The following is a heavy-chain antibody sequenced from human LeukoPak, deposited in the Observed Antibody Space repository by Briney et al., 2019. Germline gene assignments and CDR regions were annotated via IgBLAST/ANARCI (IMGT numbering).Heavy chain of an antibody. CDR2: IIPILGIA. J-gene: IGHJ1*01. V-gene: IGHV1-69*04. Sequence: ASVKVSCKASGGTFSSYAISWVRQAPGQGLEWMGRIIPILGIANYAQKFQGRVTITADKSTSTAYMELSSLRSEDTAVYYCARDGGSSSQYFQHWGQGTLVTVSS. CDR1: GGTFSSYA. D-gene: IGHD6-13*01. CDR3: ARDGGSSSQYFQH.